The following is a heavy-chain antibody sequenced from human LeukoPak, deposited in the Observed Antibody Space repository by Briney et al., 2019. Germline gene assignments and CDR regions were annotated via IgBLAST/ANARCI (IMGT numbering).Heavy chain of an antibody. CDR3: ARSMRGFDY. CDR1: GFTFGSYG. CDR2: ITSSSSAI. J-gene: IGHJ4*02. D-gene: IGHD2/OR15-2a*01. V-gene: IGHV3-48*01. Sequence: GGSLRLSCAASGFTFGSYGMNWVRQAPGKGLEWVSYITSSSSAIYYADSVKGRFTISRDNSKNTLYLQMNSLRAEDTAVYYCARSMRGFDYWGQGTLVTVSS.